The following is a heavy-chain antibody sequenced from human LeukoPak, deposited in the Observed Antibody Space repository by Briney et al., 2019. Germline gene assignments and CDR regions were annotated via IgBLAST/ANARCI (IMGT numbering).Heavy chain of an antibody. Sequence: GASVKVSCKASGYTFTSYAMNWVRQAPGQGLEWMGWINPNSGGTNYAQKFQGWVTMTRDTSISTAYMELSRLRSDDTAVYYCARAVKVGATLPGGYWGQGTLVTVSS. CDR1: GYTFTSYA. J-gene: IGHJ4*02. CDR3: ARAVKVGATLPGGY. V-gene: IGHV1-2*04. CDR2: INPNSGGT. D-gene: IGHD1-26*01.